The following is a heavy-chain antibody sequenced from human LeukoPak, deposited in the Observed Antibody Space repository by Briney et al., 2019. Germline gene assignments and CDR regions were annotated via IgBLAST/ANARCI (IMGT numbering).Heavy chain of an antibody. V-gene: IGHV4-39*07. J-gene: IGHJ4*02. CDR3: ARGSIGPLGSDY. CDR1: GGSISSSSYY. Sequence: PSETLSLTCTVSGGSISSSSYYWGWIRQPPGKGLEWIGSIYYSGSTYYNPSLKSRVTISVDTSKNQFSLKLSSVTAADTAVYYCARGSIGPLGSDYWGQGTLVTVSS. CDR2: IYYSGST. D-gene: IGHD3/OR15-3a*01.